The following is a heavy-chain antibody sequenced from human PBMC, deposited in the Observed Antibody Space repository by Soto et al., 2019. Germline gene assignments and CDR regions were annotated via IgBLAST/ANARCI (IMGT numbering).Heavy chain of an antibody. Sequence: PGGSLRLSCAASGFTFSSYAMSWVRQAPGKGLEWVSAISGSGGSTYYADSVKGRFTISRDNSKNTLYLQMNSLRAEDTAVYYCAKRGMVRGVIYPRYFDYWGQGTLVTVSS. CDR2: ISGSGGST. V-gene: IGHV3-23*01. D-gene: IGHD3-10*01. CDR1: GFTFSSYA. CDR3: AKRGMVRGVIYPRYFDY. J-gene: IGHJ4*02.